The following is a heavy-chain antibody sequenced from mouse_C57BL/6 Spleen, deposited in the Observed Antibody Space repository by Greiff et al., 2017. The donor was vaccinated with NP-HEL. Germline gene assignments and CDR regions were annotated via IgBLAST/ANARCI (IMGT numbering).Heavy chain of an antibody. Sequence: VQLQQSGAELVRPGASVKLSCTASGFNIKDDYMHWVKQRPEQGLEWIGWIDPENGDTEYASKFQGKATITADTSSNTAYLQLSSLTSEDTAVYYCTTRSLSGAMDYWGQGTSVTVSS. CDR2: IDPENGDT. CDR3: TTRSLSGAMDY. CDR1: GFNIKDDY. J-gene: IGHJ4*01. D-gene: IGHD3-1*01. V-gene: IGHV14-4*01.